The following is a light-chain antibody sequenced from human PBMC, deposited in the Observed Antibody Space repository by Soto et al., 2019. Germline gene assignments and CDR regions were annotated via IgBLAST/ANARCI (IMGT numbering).Light chain of an antibody. J-gene: IGLJ2*01. V-gene: IGLV2-14*01. CDR3: SSYSSINTPDV. CDR1: SSDIGSYNY. CDR2: DVS. Sequence: QSALTQPASVSGSPGQSITISCTGTSSDIGSYNYISWYQQHPGKAPKLMLYDVSNRPSGVSNRFSGSKSGNTASLSISGLQAEXEADYYCSSYSSINTPDVFGGGTKLTVL.